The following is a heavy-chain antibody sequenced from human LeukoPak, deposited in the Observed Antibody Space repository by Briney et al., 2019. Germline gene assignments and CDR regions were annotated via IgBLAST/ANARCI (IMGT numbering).Heavy chain of an antibody. V-gene: IGHV3-66*01. D-gene: IGHD1-1*01. CDR3: ASTTRGGTYYYYMDV. Sequence: GGSLRLSCAASGFTVSSNYMSWVRQAPGKGLEWVSVIYSVDSTYYADSVKGRFTISRDNSKNTLYLQMNSLRAEDTAVYYCASTTRGGTYYYYMDVWGKGTTVTISS. CDR1: GFTVSSNY. J-gene: IGHJ6*03. CDR2: IYSVDST.